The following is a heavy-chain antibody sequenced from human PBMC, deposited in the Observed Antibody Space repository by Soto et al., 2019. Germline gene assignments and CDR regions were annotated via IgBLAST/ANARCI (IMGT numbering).Heavy chain of an antibody. D-gene: IGHD3-9*01. Sequence: EVQLLESGGGLVQPGGSLKLSCAASEFTFSSYAMSWVRQAPGKGLEWVSGISGTGRVTKYAESVKGRFTISRDNPKSTLFLQMNSLRPEDTAVYYCAKYVHYDIATGIEYFHRWGQGTLVTVSS. CDR2: ISGTGRVT. CDR1: EFTFSSYA. V-gene: IGHV3-23*01. CDR3: AKYVHYDIATGIEYFHR. J-gene: IGHJ1*01.